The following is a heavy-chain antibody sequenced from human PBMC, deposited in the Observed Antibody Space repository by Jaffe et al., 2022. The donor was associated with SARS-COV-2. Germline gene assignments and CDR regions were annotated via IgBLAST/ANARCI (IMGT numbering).Heavy chain of an antibody. J-gene: IGHJ4*02. V-gene: IGHV2-5*02. CDR2: IYWDDDK. Sequence: QITLKESGPSLVKPTQTLTLTCTFSGFSLSTSGVGVGWIRQPPGKALEWLALIYWDDDKLYSPSLNSRLTITKDTSKNQVVLTMTNMDPVDTATYFCAHISVTVRPGILGIRRKNTASFDFWGQGTLVTVFS. CDR1: GFSLSTSGVG. D-gene: IGHD3-16*01. CDR3: AHISVTVRPGILGIRRKNTASFDF.